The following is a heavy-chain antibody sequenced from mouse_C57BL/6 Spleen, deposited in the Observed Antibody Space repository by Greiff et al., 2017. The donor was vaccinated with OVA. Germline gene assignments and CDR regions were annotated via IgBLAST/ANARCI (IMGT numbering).Heavy chain of an antibody. V-gene: IGHV1-82*01. CDR3: ARDYYGSSYEAMDY. CDR1: GYAFSSSW. D-gene: IGHD1-1*01. Sequence: VQLQQSGPELVKPGASVKISCKASGYAFSSSWMNWVKQRPGKGLEWIGRIYPGDGDTNYNGKFKGKATLTADKSSSTAYMQLSSLTSEDSAVYFCARDYYGSSYEAMDYWGQGTSVTVSS. CDR2: IYPGDGDT. J-gene: IGHJ4*01.